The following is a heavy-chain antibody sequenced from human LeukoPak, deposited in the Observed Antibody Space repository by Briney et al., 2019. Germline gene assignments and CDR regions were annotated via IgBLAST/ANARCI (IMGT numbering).Heavy chain of an antibody. V-gene: IGHV4-4*07. D-gene: IGHD6-19*01. CDR1: GGSISSYY. Sequence: SDTLSLTCTVSGGSISSYYWSWIRQPAGEGLEWIGRIYTSGSTHYNPSLKSRVTMSVDTSKNQFSLKLSSGTAADTAVYYCARDRSSGWYLFDYWGQGTLVSVSS. J-gene: IGHJ4*02. CDR2: IYTSGST. CDR3: ARDRSSGWYLFDY.